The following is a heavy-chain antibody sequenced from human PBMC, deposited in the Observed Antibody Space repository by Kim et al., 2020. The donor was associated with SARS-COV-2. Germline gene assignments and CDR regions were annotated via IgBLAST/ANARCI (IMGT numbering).Heavy chain of an antibody. D-gene: IGHD3-16*01. V-gene: IGHV1-69*13. CDR2: IIPMFTTT. CDR1: GGSFSSFA. J-gene: IGHJ4*02. CDR3: ARRGSGNCFILAFDF. Sequence: SVKVSCKASGGSFSSFAISWVRQAPGQGLEWMGGIIPMFTTTSLAQKFRGRLTITADESTSTANMELSSLRSEDTAVYYCARRGSGNCFILAFDFWGQG.